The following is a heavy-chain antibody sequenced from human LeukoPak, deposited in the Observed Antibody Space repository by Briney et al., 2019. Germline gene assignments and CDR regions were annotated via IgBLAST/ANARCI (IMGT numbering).Heavy chain of an antibody. Sequence: PGGSLRLSCAASGFTFHDYAMHWVRQAPGKGLEWVSLISGDGTTTYYADSVKGRFTIHRDNSKNSLYLQMNSLRTEDTALYYCAKDNEYHDSSGYYIRGNWFDPWGQGTLVTVSS. CDR1: GFTFHDYA. CDR3: AKDNEYHDSSGYYIRGNWFDP. V-gene: IGHV3-43*02. CDR2: ISGDGTTT. D-gene: IGHD3-22*01. J-gene: IGHJ5*02.